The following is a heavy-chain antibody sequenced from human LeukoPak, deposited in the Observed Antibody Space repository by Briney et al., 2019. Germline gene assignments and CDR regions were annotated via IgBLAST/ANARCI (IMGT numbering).Heavy chain of an antibody. CDR3: AKDSEGGTYYFDY. CDR1: GFTFDDYA. Sequence: PGGSLRLSCVASGFTFDDYAMHWVRQAPGKGLEWVSLISWDGGSTYYADSVKGRFTISRDNSKNSLYLQMNSLRAEDTALYYCAKDSEGGTYYFDYWGQGTLVTVSS. D-gene: IGHD1-1*01. CDR2: ISWDGGST. V-gene: IGHV3-43D*04. J-gene: IGHJ4*02.